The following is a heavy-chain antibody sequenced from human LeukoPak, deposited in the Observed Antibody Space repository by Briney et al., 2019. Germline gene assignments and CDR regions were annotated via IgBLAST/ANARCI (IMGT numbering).Heavy chain of an antibody. CDR1: GFTVSSNY. CDR3: ARDLGYYGSGKQNY. Sequence: GGSLRLSCAASGFTVSSNYMSWVRQAPGKGLEWVSVIYSGGSTYYADSVKGRFTISRDNSKNTLWLQMNSLRAEDTAVYYCARDLGYYGSGKQNYWGQGTLVTVSS. CDR2: IYSGGST. J-gene: IGHJ4*02. D-gene: IGHD3-10*01. V-gene: IGHV3-66*01.